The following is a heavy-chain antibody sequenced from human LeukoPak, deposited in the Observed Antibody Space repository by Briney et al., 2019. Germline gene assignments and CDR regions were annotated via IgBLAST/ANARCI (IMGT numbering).Heavy chain of an antibody. D-gene: IGHD6-6*01. CDR1: GYTFTSYY. CDR3: AKDARWTSVGSSSSGTYDY. V-gene: IGHV1-46*01. J-gene: IGHJ4*02. Sequence: ASVKVSCKASGYTFTSYYMHWVRQAPGQGLEWMGIINPSGGSTSYAQKFQGRVTMTRDTSTSTVYMELSSLRSEDTAVYYCAKDARWTSVGSSSSGTYDYWGQGTLVTVSS. CDR2: INPSGGST.